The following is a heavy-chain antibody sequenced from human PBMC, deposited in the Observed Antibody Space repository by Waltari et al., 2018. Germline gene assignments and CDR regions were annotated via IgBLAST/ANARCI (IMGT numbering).Heavy chain of an antibody. V-gene: IGHV3-33*01. D-gene: IGHD3-10*01. J-gene: IGHJ4*02. Sequence: QVQLVESGGGVVQPGRSLRLSCAASGFTFSSSGMHWVRQAPGKVLGWVAVIWYDGSKKYYADSVKGRFTSSRDNSKNTLYLQMNSLRAEDTAVYYCARDLITMVRGGPPDYWGQGTLVTVSS. CDR2: IWYDGSKK. CDR3: ARDLITMVRGGPPDY. CDR1: GFTFSSSG.